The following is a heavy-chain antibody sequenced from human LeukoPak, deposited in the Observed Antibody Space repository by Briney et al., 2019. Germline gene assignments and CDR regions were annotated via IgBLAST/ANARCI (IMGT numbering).Heavy chain of an antibody. Sequence: PGGSLRLSCAASGFTFSSYAMSWVRQAPGKGLEWVSAISGSGGSTYYADSVKGRFTISRDNSKNTLYLRMNSLRAEDTAVYYCAKDFGSSWYGFYFDYWGQGTLVTVSS. J-gene: IGHJ4*02. CDR2: ISGSGGST. V-gene: IGHV3-23*01. CDR1: GFTFSSYA. D-gene: IGHD6-13*01. CDR3: AKDFGSSWYGFYFDY.